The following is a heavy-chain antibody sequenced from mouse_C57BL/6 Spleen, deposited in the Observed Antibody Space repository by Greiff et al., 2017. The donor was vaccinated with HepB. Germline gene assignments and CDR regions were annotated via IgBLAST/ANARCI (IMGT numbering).Heavy chain of an antibody. J-gene: IGHJ4*01. CDR1: GYTFTSYW. CDR3: ARSPSIYYYGSSYVDYAMDY. CDR2: INPSNGGT. V-gene: IGHV1-53*01. Sequence: QVQLQQPGTELVKPGASVKLSCKASGYTFTSYWMHWVKQRPGQGLEWIGNINPSNGGTNYNEKFKSKATLTVDKSSSTAYMQLSSLTSEDSAVYDCARSPSIYYYGSSYVDYAMDYWGQGTSVTVSS. D-gene: IGHD1-1*01.